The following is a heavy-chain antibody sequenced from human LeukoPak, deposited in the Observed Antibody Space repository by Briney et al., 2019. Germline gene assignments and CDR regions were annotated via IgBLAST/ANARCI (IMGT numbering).Heavy chain of an antibody. CDR3: ARVLPGSYPEWYFDL. J-gene: IGHJ2*01. D-gene: IGHD1-26*01. CDR1: GGSISSYY. Sequence: SETLSLTCTVSGGSISSYYWSWIRQPPGKGLEWIGYIYYSGSTNYNPSLKSRVTISVDTSKNQFSLKLSSVTAADTAVYYCARVLPGSYPEWYFDLWGRGTLVTVSS. CDR2: IYYSGST. V-gene: IGHV4-59*01.